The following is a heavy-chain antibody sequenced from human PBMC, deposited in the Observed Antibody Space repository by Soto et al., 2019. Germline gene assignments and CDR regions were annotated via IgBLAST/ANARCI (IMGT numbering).Heavy chain of an antibody. CDR2: INSDGSST. CDR1: GFTFSSYW. Sequence: QPGGSLRLSCAASGFTFSSYWMHWVRQAPGKGLVWVSRINSDGSSTSYADSVKGRFTISRDNAKNTLYLQMNSLRAEDTAVYYCARDQQTTVTTPNYYYYGMDVWGQGTTVTVLL. V-gene: IGHV3-74*01. J-gene: IGHJ6*02. CDR3: ARDQQTTVTTPNYYYYGMDV. D-gene: IGHD4-17*01.